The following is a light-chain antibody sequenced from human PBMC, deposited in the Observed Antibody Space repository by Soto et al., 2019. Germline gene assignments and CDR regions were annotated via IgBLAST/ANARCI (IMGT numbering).Light chain of an antibody. CDR1: QGISSY. V-gene: IGKV1D-8*03. CDR2: AAS. J-gene: IGKJ1*01. Sequence: VIWMTQSPSLLSASTGDRVTISCRMSQGISSYLAWYQQKPGKAPELLIYAASTLQIGVPSRFNGRESRTKFTQTINRQKSENFATDPGHQYYSFPWTFGQGTKVEIK. CDR3: HQYYSFPWT.